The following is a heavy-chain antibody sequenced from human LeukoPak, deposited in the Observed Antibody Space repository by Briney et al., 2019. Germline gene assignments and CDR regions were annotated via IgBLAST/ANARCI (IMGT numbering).Heavy chain of an antibody. CDR2: MNPNSGNT. CDR3: ARTDGSDVDY. V-gene: IGHV1-8*03. Sequence: ASVKVSCKASGYTFTSYDINWVRQATGQGLEWMGWMNPNSGNTGYAQKFQGRVTITTDESTSTAYMELSSLRSEDTAVYYCARTDGSDVDYWGQGTLVTVSS. D-gene: IGHD5-24*01. CDR1: GYTFTSYD. J-gene: IGHJ4*02.